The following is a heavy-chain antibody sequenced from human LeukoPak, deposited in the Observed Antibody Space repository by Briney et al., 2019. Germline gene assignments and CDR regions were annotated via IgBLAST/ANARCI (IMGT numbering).Heavy chain of an antibody. V-gene: IGHV3-53*01. D-gene: IGHD6-19*01. CDR1: GFTVSSNY. CDR3: ARESSGWSAPDY. J-gene: IGHJ4*02. CDR2: IYSGGST. Sequence: GGSLRLSCAASGFTVSSNYMSWVRQAPGKVLEWVSVIYSGGSTYYADSVKGRFNISRDNSKNTLYLQMNSLRAEDTAVYYCARESSGWSAPDYWGQGTLVTVSA.